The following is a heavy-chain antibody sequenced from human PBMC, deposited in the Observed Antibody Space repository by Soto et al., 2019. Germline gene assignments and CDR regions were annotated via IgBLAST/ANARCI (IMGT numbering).Heavy chain of an antibody. CDR3: ARAGGLDYDILTGYYDP. Sequence: ASVKVSCKASGYTFTSYGISWVRQAPGQGLEWMGWISAYNGNTNYAQKFQGRVTITADESTSTAYMELSSLRSEDTAVYYCARAGGLDYDILTGYYDPWGQGTLVTVSS. D-gene: IGHD3-9*01. CDR1: GYTFTSYG. J-gene: IGHJ5*02. CDR2: ISAYNGNT. V-gene: IGHV1-18*01.